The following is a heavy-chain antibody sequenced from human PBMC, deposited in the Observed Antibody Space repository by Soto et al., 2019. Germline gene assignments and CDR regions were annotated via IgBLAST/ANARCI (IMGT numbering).Heavy chain of an antibody. CDR3: AREPYYDFWSGYPYYFDY. J-gene: IGHJ4*02. V-gene: IGHV3-48*01. CDR1: GFTFSSYS. Sequence: EVQLVESGGGLVQPGGSLRLSCVASGFTFSSYSMNWVRQAPGKGLEWVSYISSSSSTIYYADSVKGRFTISRDNAKNSLYLQMNSLRAEDTAVYYCAREPYYDFWSGYPYYFDYWGQGTLVTVSS. CDR2: ISSSSSTI. D-gene: IGHD3-3*01.